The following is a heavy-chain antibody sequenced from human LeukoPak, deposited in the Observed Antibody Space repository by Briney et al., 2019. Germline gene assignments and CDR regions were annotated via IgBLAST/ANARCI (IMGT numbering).Heavy chain of an antibody. CDR1: GYTFTGYY. CDR3: ARHIAVAAPFDY. D-gene: IGHD6-19*01. CDR2: INPNSGGT. Sequence: ASVKVSCKASGYTFTGYYMHWVRQAPGQGLEWMGWINPNSGGTNYAQKFQGRVTMTRDTSISTAYMELSRLRSDDTAVYYCARHIAVAAPFDYWGQGTLVTVSS. V-gene: IGHV1-2*02. J-gene: IGHJ4*02.